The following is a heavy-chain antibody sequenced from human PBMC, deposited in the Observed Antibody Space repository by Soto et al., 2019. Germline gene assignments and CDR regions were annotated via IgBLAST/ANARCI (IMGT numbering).Heavy chain of an antibody. CDR2: MNPNSGNT. CDR1: GYTFTSYD. CDR3: ARGGRSSRTHYYYYGMDV. J-gene: IGHJ6*02. D-gene: IGHD6-6*01. V-gene: IGHV1-8*01. Sequence: GASVKVSCKASGYTFTSYDINWVRQATGQGLEWMGWMNPNSGNTGYAQKFQGRVTMTRNTSISTAYMELSSLRSEDTAVYYCARGGRSSRTHYYYYGMDVWGQGTTVTVS.